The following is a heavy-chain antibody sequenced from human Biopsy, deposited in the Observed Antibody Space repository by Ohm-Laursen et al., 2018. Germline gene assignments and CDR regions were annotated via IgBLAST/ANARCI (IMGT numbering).Heavy chain of an antibody. V-gene: IGHV4-59*01. CDR1: GDSISSYY. CDR2: VYYTGST. Sequence: PSETLSLTYTVSGDSISSYYWSWIRQPPGKGLQWIGYVYYTGSTDYNPSLQSRVTISVDTSKNHFSLRLRSVTPADTAIYYCARDRGYYSDRTVPGYFDLWGRGTLVTVSS. J-gene: IGHJ2*01. CDR3: ARDRGYYSDRTVPGYFDL. D-gene: IGHD3-22*01.